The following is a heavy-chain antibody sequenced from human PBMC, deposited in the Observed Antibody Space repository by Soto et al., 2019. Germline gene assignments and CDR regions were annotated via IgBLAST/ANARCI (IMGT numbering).Heavy chain of an antibody. CDR2: IRNTGGT. CDR3: ARSRNLDV. D-gene: IGHD1-1*01. V-gene: IGHV4-34*01. J-gene: IGHJ6*02. Sequence: QVQVQQWGAGLLKPSETLSLTCAVYGGSFSENHWSWIRQPPGKGLEWIGEIRNTGGTNYSPSLKSRLTISVDRSKNQLSLSLTSVSAADTAVYYCARSRNLDVWGQGTTVIVSS. CDR1: GGSFSENH.